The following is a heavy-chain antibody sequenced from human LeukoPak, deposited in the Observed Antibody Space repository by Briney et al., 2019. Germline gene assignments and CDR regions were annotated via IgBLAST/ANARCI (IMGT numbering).Heavy chain of an antibody. D-gene: IGHD3-16*02. CDR1: GFTFSSYS. V-gene: IGHV3-21*01. CDR3: ASLVPYDYVWGSYRKAYYFDY. J-gene: IGHJ4*02. CDR2: ISSSSRYI. Sequence: KSGGSLRLSCAASGFTFSSYSRNWVRQAPGKGLEWVSSISSSSRYIYYADSVKGRFTISRDNAKNSLYLQMNSLRAEDTAVYYCASLVPYDYVWGSYRKAYYFDYWGQGTLVTVSS.